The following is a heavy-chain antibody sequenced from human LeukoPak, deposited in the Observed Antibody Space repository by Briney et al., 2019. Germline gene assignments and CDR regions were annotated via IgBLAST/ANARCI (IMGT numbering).Heavy chain of an antibody. Sequence: ASVKVSCKASGYTFTSYGISWVRQAPGQGLEWMGWISAYNGNTNYAQKLQGRVTMTTDTSTTTAYMELRSLRSDDTAVYYCARESQTLAWPPHFDYWGQGTLVTVSS. J-gene: IGHJ4*02. CDR3: ARESQTLAWPPHFDY. CDR2: ISAYNGNT. CDR1: GYTFTSYG. D-gene: IGHD3-3*02. V-gene: IGHV1-18*01.